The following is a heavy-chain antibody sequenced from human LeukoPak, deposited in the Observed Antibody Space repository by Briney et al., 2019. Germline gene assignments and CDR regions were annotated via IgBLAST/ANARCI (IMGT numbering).Heavy chain of an antibody. V-gene: IGHV1-8*01. D-gene: IGHD2-15*01. Sequence: ASVKVSCKASGYTSTSYDINWVRQATGQGLEWMGWMNPNSGNTGYAQKFQGRVTMTRNTSISTAYMELSSLRSEDTAVYYCARGRLYCSGGSCYYMDVWGEGTTVTVSS. CDR2: MNPNSGNT. CDR1: GYTSTSYD. J-gene: IGHJ6*03. CDR3: ARGRLYCSGGSCYYMDV.